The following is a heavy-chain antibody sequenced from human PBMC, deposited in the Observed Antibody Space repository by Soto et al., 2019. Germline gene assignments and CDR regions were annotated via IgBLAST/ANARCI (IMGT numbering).Heavy chain of an antibody. D-gene: IGHD6-6*01. Sequence: SETLSLTCTVSGGSISSSSYYWGWIRQPPGKGLEWIGSIYYSGSTYYNPSLKSRVTISVDTSKNQFSLKLSSVTAADTAVYYGARLGAARKSSYYYYGMDVWGQGTTVTV. J-gene: IGHJ6*02. V-gene: IGHV4-39*01. CDR1: GGSISSSSYY. CDR3: ARLGAARKSSYYYYGMDV. CDR2: IYYSGST.